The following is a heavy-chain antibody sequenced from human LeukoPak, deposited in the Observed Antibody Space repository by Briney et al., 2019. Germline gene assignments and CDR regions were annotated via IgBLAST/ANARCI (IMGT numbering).Heavy chain of an antibody. J-gene: IGHJ4*02. Sequence: GSLRLSCAASGFTFSNAWMSWVRQATGKGLEWVSAIATSGTTYYSASVRGRFTITREHAKKSLDLQMNSLGVGDTAVYYCATGRTRDTNYPFVYWGQGTLVTVSS. D-gene: IGHD5-24*01. CDR3: ATGRTRDTNYPFVY. V-gene: IGHV3-13*01. CDR1: GFTFSNAW. CDR2: IATSGTT.